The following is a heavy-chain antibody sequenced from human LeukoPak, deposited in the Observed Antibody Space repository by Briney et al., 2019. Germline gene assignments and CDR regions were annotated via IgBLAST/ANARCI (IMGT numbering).Heavy chain of an antibody. D-gene: IGHD3-22*01. CDR3: ARDIGPGPSDPTDYYDSSGYSNWFDP. Sequence: ASVKVSCKASGYTFTGYYMHWVRQAPGQGLEWMGWSNPNSGGTNYAQKFQGRVTMTRDTSISTAYMELSRLRSDDTAVYYCARDIGPGPSDPTDYYDSSGYSNWFDPWGQGTLVTVSS. CDR1: GYTFTGYY. CDR2: SNPNSGGT. J-gene: IGHJ5*02. V-gene: IGHV1-2*02.